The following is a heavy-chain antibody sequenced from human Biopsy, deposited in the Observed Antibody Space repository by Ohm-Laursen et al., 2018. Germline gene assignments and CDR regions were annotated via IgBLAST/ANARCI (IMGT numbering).Heavy chain of an antibody. V-gene: IGHV4-59*01. CDR1: GGSIGSFF. D-gene: IGHD1-26*01. CDR2: IYYSGST. CDR3: ARVGAGAPSIDYFDY. J-gene: IGHJ4*02. Sequence: SETLSLTCTVSGGSIGSFFWSWIRQPPGKGLEWIGYIYYSGSTNYNPSLRSRVTISVDRSKNQFSLELSSVTDADTAAYYCARVGAGAPSIDYFDYWGQGALVTVSS.